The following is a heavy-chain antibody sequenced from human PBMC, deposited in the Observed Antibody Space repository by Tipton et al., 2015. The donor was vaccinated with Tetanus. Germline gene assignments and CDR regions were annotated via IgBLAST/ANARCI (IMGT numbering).Heavy chain of an antibody. CDR2: IKQDGSEK. D-gene: IGHD3-22*01. Sequence: SLRLSCAASGFTFRSYWMSWVRQAPGKGLEWVANIKQDGSEKYYVDSVRGRFTISRDNSKNMLFLQMNSLRAEDTAVYFCATMRSSEALDIWGQGTMVTVS. CDR1: GFTFRSYW. CDR3: ATMRSSEALDI. J-gene: IGHJ3*02. V-gene: IGHV3-7*01.